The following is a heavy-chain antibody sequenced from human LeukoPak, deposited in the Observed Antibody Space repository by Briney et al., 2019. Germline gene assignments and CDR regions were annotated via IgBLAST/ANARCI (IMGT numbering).Heavy chain of an antibody. CDR1: AGSIRSYH. V-gene: IGHV4-59*01. J-gene: IGHJ6*02. CDR3: ARDPAPNIRYCSGGSCYDGMDV. Sequence: PSETLSLTCTVSAGSIRSYHWSWIRQPPGKGLEWIAYIHYSGRTNYNPSLKSRVTISVDTSKNPFSLKLSSVTAADTAVYYCARDPAPNIRYCSGGSCYDGMDVWGQGTTVTVSS. D-gene: IGHD2-15*01. CDR2: IHYSGRT.